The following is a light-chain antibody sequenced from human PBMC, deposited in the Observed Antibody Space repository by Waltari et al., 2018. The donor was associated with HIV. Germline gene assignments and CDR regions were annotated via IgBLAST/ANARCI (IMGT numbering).Light chain of an antibody. V-gene: IGLV3-21*04. CDR2: YDS. Sequence: SYVLTQPPSVSVAPGQTARITCGGNNLGSKSVHWYQQKPGQAPVLVIYYDSDRPSGIPERFSGSNSGNTATLTISRVEAGDEADYYCQVWDSSSDHPVVFGGGTKLTVL. CDR3: QVWDSSSDHPVV. J-gene: IGLJ2*01. CDR1: NLGSKS.